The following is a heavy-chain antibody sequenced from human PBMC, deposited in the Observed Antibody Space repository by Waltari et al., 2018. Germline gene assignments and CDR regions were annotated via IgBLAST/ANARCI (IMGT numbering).Heavy chain of an antibody. CDR1: GYTFPGYY. CDR3: ARDLYDSRVPGDYFDY. Sequence: QVHLVQSGAEVRKPGASMKVSCKGSGYTFPGYYIPWLRQAPGQGLEWMGWIDPNTGGTKLAQKFQGRVTMTRDTSINTVYMELSSLGSDDTAVYYCARDLYDSRVPGDYFDYWGQGTLVTVSS. CDR2: IDPNTGGT. V-gene: IGHV1-2*02. D-gene: IGHD3-16*01. J-gene: IGHJ4*02.